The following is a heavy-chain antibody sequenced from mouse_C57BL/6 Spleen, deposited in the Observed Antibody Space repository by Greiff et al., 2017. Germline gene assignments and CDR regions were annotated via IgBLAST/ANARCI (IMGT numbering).Heavy chain of an antibody. CDR3: TRAQYTAIIERYWYFDV. CDR2: INYDGSST. D-gene: IGHD1-3*01. V-gene: IGHV5-16*01. Sequence: EVMLVESEGGLVQPGSSMKLSCTASGFTFSDYYMAWVRQVPEKGLEWVANINYDGSSTYYLDSLKSRFIISRDNAKNILYLQMSSLKSEHTATYHCTRAQYTAIIERYWYFDVWGTETTVTVPS. J-gene: IGHJ1*03. CDR1: GFTFSDYY.